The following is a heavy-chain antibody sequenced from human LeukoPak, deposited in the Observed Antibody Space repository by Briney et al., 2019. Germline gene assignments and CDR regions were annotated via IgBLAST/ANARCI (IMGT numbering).Heavy chain of an antibody. CDR3: AETAPDWFDP. CDR2: IYYSGST. CDR1: GGSISSYY. Sequence: SETLSLTCTVSGGSISSYYWSWIRQPPGKGLEWIGYIYYSGSTNYNPSLKSRVTISVDTSKNQFSLKLSSVTAADTAVYYCAETAPDWFDPWGQGTLVTVSS. V-gene: IGHV4-59*08. J-gene: IGHJ5*02.